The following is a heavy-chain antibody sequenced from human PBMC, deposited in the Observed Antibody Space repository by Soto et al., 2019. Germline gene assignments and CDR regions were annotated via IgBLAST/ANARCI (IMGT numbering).Heavy chain of an antibody. D-gene: IGHD5-12*01. CDR3: ARAPADEWLQLYDY. CDR1: GGSISSGDYY. V-gene: IGHV4-30-4*01. Sequence: QVQLQESGPGLVKPSQTLSLTCTVSGGSISSGDYYWSWIRQPPGKGLEWIGYIYYSGSTYYNPSLKSRVTXXVXTXXNQFSLKLSSVTAADTAVYYCARAPADEWLQLYDYWGQGTLVTVSS. CDR2: IYYSGST. J-gene: IGHJ4*02.